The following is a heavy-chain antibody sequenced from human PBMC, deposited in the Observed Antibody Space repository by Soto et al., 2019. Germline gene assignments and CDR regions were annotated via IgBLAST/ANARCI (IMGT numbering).Heavy chain of an antibody. D-gene: IGHD3-22*01. CDR3: ARDLEPTYYYDSSGYYSRGYYYGMDV. Sequence: GGSLRLSCAASGFTFSSYGMHWVRQAPGKGLEWVAVIWYDGSNKYYADSVKGRFTISRDNSKNTLYLQMNSLRAEDTAVYYCARDLEPTYYYDSSGYYSRGYYYGMDVWGQGTTVTVSS. CDR2: IWYDGSNK. CDR1: GFTFSSYG. V-gene: IGHV3-33*01. J-gene: IGHJ6*02.